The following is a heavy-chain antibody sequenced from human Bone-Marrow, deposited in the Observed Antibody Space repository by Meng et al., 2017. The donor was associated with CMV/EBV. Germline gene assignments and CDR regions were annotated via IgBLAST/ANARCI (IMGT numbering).Heavy chain of an antibody. D-gene: IGHD4-23*01. CDR3: ARVVADGGNPHIISYYFEY. Sequence: ASVQVSCKASGYTFTGYYMLWVRQAPGQGLEWMGWINPNSGGTNYAQKFQGRVTMTRDTSISTAYMELSRLRSDDTAVYYCARVVADGGNPHIISYYFEYWGQGKLVTVYS. CDR2: INPNSGGT. V-gene: IGHV1-2*02. J-gene: IGHJ4*02. CDR1: GYTFTGYY.